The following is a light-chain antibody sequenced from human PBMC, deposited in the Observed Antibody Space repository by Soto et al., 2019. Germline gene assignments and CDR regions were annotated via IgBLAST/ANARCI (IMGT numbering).Light chain of an antibody. CDR2: KAS. Sequence: DIQMTQSPYTLSASVGDRVTITCRASQSVFSWLAWYQQKPGKAPKHLIYKASTLQSGVPSRFSGTGSGTAFTLTISSMQPDDFATYYYQQYNSYSYTFGQGTRMEIK. CDR1: QSVFSW. CDR3: QQYNSYSYT. V-gene: IGKV1-5*03. J-gene: IGKJ2*01.